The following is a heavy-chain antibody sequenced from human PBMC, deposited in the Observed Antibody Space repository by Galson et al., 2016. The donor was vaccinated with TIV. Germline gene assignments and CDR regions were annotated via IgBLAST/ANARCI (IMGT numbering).Heavy chain of an antibody. V-gene: IGHV2-5*02. D-gene: IGHD6-6*01. Sequence: PALVKPTQTLTLTCSFSGFSLTTTGVGGGWIRQPPGKALEWLAIIYWDDSKRYSPSLRSRLTIIKDTSKNQVLLTMTNMDPMDRGTYFCARERAAGRPDAFDFWGQGTVVSVSS. CDR2: IYWDDSK. CDR1: GFSLTTTGVG. J-gene: IGHJ3*01. CDR3: ARERAAGRPDAFDF.